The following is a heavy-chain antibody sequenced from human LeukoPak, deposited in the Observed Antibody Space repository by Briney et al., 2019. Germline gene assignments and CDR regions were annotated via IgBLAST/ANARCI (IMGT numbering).Heavy chain of an antibody. D-gene: IGHD2-2*01. CDR1: GFTFSSYS. CDR3: ARDKKMGKNCSSTSCSRGYYYYYGMDV. J-gene: IGHJ6*02. CDR2: ISSSSSYI. V-gene: IGHV3-21*01. Sequence: GSLRLSCAASGFTFSSYSMNWVRQAPGKGLEWVSSISSSSSYIYYADSVKGRFTISRDNAKNSLYLQMNSLRAEDTAVYYCARDKKMGKNCSSTSCSRGYYYYYGMDVWGQGTTVTVSS.